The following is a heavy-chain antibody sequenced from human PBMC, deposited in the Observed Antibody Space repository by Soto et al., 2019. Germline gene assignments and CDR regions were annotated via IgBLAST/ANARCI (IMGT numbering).Heavy chain of an antibody. Sequence: QLQLQESGPGLVKPSETLSLTCTVSGGSISSSSYYWGWIRQPPGKGLEWMGSMYYSGNTYYNPSLKSRVTISVDTSKNQFSLKLSSVTAADTAVYFCATSNLGYYYGMDIWGHGTTVTVSS. CDR2: MYYSGNT. D-gene: IGHD3-16*01. CDR3: ATSNLGYYYGMDI. V-gene: IGHV4-39*01. J-gene: IGHJ6*02. CDR1: GGSISSSSYY.